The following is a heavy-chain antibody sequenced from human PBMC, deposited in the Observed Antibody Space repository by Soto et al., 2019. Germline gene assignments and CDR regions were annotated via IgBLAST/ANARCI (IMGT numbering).Heavy chain of an antibody. CDR2: IGPSGGST. J-gene: IGHJ4*02. CDR1: GYTFTSYY. D-gene: IGHD2-15*01. V-gene: IGHV1-46*01. Sequence: QVQLVQSGAEVKKPGASVKVSCKASGYTFTSYYMHWVRQAPGQGLEWMGMIGPSGGSTTYAQNFQGRVTMTRDTSTSTVYMELSSMRPEDTAVYYCARDRNSGGLFDYWGQGTLVTVSS. CDR3: ARDRNSGGLFDY.